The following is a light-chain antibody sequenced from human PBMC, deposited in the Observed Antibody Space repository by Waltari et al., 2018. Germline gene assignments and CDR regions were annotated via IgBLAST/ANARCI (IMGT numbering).Light chain of an antibody. CDR3: SSYTTSSAPGV. CDR1: DSDVGAYDF. J-gene: IGLJ1*01. Sequence: QSALTQPASVSGSPGQSITISCSGTDSDVGAYDFVSWYQQHPGKAPHLLIYEVSNRLSGISNRFSASKSGNTAALTISGLQAEDEADYYCSSYTTSSAPGVFGTGTRVTVL. CDR2: EVS. V-gene: IGLV2-14*01.